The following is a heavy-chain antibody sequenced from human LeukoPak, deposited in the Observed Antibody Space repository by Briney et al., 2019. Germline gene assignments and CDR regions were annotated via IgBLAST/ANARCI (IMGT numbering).Heavy chain of an antibody. V-gene: IGHV4-34*01. J-gene: IGHJ4*02. D-gene: IGHD1-26*01. Sequence: KPSETLSLTCAVYGGSFSGYYWSWIRQPPGKELEWIGSIYHSGSTYYNPSLKSRVTISVDTSKDQFSLKLSSVTAADTAVYYCARAIEVGAMTPFDYWGQGTLVTVSS. CDR1: GGSFSGYY. CDR2: IYHSGST. CDR3: ARAIEVGAMTPFDY.